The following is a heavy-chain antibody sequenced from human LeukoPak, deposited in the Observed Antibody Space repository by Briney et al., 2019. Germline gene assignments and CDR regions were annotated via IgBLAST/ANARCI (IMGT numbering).Heavy chain of an antibody. CDR2: INHSGST. CDR1: GGSFSGYY. V-gene: IGHV4-34*01. D-gene: IGHD6-19*01. CDR3: ASQRRQWLAPGDY. Sequence: SETLSLTCAVYGGSFSGYYWSWIRQPPGKGLEWIGEINHSGSTNYNPSLKSRVTLSVDTYKNQFSLKLSSVTAADTAVYYCASQRRQWLAPGDYWGQGTLVTVSS. J-gene: IGHJ4*02.